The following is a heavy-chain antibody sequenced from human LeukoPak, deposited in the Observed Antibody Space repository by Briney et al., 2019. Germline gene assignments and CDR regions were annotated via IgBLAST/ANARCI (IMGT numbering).Heavy chain of an antibody. Sequence: SETLSLTCAVYGASFNTYYWTWIRQSPDKGLEWLGEVKHDGDTNVNPSLRSRVVMSVDASKNQFSLKMTSVTAAGTAIYFCARGPVALPNDRLSLFFDFWGQGTLVTVSS. J-gene: IGHJ5*01. V-gene: IGHV4-34*01. CDR3: ARGPVALPNDRLSLFFDF. CDR2: VKHDGDT. D-gene: IGHD2-8*01. CDR1: GASFNTYY.